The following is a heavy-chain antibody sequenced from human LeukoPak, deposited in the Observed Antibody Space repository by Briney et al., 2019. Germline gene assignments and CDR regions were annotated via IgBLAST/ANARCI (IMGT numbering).Heavy chain of an antibody. D-gene: IGHD5-12*01. CDR3: ARVGGYDCYGMDV. J-gene: IGHJ6*02. V-gene: IGHV4-4*02. Sequence: SGTLSLTCAVSGGSISSSNWWSWVRQPPGKGLEWIGEIYHSGSTNYNPSLKSRVTISVDKSKNQFSLKLSSVTAADTAVYYCARVGGYDCYGMDVWGQGTTVTVSS. CDR2: IYHSGST. CDR1: GGSISSSNW.